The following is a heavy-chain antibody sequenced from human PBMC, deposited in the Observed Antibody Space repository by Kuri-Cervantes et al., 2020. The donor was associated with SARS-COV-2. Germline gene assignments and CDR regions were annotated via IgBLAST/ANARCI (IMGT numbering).Heavy chain of an antibody. Sequence: GGSLRLSCAASGFTFSSYGMHWVRQAPGKGLEWVAVIWYDGSNKYYADSVKGRFTISRDNSKNTLYLQMNSLRAEDTAVYYCARGRGCSGGSCQLRYYFDYWGQGTRVTCSS. D-gene: IGHD2-15*01. V-gene: IGHV3-33*08. CDR2: IWYDGSNK. CDR3: ARGRGCSGGSCQLRYYFDY. J-gene: IGHJ4*02. CDR1: GFTFSSYG.